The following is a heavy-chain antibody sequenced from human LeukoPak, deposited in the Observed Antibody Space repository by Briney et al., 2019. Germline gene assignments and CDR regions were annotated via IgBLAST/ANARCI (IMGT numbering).Heavy chain of an antibody. Sequence: GRSLRLSCAASGFTFSSYGMHWVRQAPGKGLEWVAVIWYDGSNKYYADSVKGRFTIPRDNSKNTLYLQMNSLRAEDTAVYYCARDHNGDYVDYWGQGTLVTVSS. CDR3: ARDHNGDYVDY. D-gene: IGHD4-17*01. J-gene: IGHJ4*02. CDR1: GFTFSSYG. CDR2: IWYDGSNK. V-gene: IGHV3-33*01.